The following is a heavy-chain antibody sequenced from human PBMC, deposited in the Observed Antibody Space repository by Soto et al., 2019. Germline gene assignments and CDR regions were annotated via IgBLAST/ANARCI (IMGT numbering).Heavy chain of an antibody. D-gene: IGHD6-6*01. V-gene: IGHV5-51*01. CDR3: ARHAEKYSSSSGVRYYYYMDV. J-gene: IGHJ6*03. CDR1: GYSFTSYW. CDR2: IYPGDSDT. Sequence: LGESLKISCKGSGYSFTSYWIGWVRQMPGKGLEWMGIIYPGDSDTRYSPSFQGQVTISADKSISTAYLQWSSLKASDTAMYYCARHAEKYSSSSGVRYYYYMDVWGKGTTVTVSS.